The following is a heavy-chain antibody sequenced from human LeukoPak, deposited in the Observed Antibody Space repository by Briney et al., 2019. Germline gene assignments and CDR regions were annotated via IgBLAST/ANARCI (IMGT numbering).Heavy chain of an antibody. CDR2: IVPILGIA. J-gene: IGHJ3*02. V-gene: IGHV1-69*04. D-gene: IGHD2-15*01. CDR3: ASSSIVVVVAATPTAFDI. CDR1: GGTFGSYA. Sequence: SVKVSCKASGGTFGSYAISWVRQAPGQGLEWMGRIVPILGIANYAQKFQGRVTITADKSTSTAYMELSSLRSEDTAVYYCASSSIVVVVAATPTAFDIWGQGTMVTVSS.